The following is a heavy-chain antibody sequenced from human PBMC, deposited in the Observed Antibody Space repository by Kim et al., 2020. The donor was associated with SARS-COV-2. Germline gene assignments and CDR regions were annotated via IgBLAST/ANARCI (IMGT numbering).Heavy chain of an antibody. D-gene: IGHD5-12*01. V-gene: IGHV3-72*01. CDR2: SRDRANGYST. CDR1: GFIFSDHY. CDR3: VRRTEYDNSGYGAFDF. Sequence: GGSLRLSCAASGFIFSDHYLDWVRQAPVKGLEWVARSRDRANGYSTAYAASVKGRFTLSRDGSKKTLYLQMDSLKTDDTAMYYCVRRTEYDNSGYGAFDFWGLGTMVTVSP. J-gene: IGHJ3*01.